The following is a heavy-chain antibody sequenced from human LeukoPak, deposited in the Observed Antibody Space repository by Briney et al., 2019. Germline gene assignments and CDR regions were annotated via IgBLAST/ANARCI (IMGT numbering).Heavy chain of an antibody. D-gene: IGHD3-10*01. Sequence: GGSLRLSCAASGFTFSNYWISWLRQAPGEGPEWVAQMKGDGSEEYYVGSVRGRFTISRDNAKNSLFLQMNSLRVEDRAVYFCARDVNGGYFDLWGHGTLVTVSS. V-gene: IGHV3-7*01. J-gene: IGHJ4*01. CDR1: GFTFSNYW. CDR2: MKGDGSEE. CDR3: ARDVNGGYFDL.